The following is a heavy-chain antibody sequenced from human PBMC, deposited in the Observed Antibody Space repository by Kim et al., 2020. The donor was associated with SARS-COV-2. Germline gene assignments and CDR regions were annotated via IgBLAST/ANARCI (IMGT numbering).Heavy chain of an antibody. CDR3: ARDIYCSSTSCYAGDSSSWYWYFDL. CDR1: GYTFTSYA. CDR2: INTNTGNP. J-gene: IGHJ2*01. V-gene: IGHV7-4-1*02. Sequence: ASVKVSCKASGYTFTSYAMNWVRQAPGQGLEWMGWINTNTGNPTYAQGFTGRFVFSLDTSVSTAYLQISSLKAEDTAVYYCARDIYCSSTSCYAGDSSSWYWYFDLWGRGTLVTVSS. D-gene: IGHD2-2*01.